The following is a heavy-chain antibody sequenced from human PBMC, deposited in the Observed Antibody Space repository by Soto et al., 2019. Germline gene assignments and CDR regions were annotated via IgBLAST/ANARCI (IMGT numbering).Heavy chain of an antibody. CDR3: AQTVLGYSSSSAEYYFDY. CDR1: GGTFSSYT. V-gene: IGHV1-69*02. CDR2: IIPILGIA. D-gene: IGHD6-6*01. J-gene: IGHJ4*02. Sequence: ASVKVSCKASGGTFSSYTISWVRQAPGQGLEWMGRIIPILGIANYAQKFQGRVTITADKSTSTAYMELSSLRSEDTAVYYCAQTVLGYSSSSAEYYFDYWGQGTLVTVSS.